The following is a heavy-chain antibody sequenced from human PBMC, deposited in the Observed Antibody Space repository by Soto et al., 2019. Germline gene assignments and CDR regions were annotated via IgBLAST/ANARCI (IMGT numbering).Heavy chain of an antibody. CDR1: GGSISYNSYY. Sequence: SETLSLTCSVSGGSISYNSYYWGWIRQPPGKGLEWVGGIFYTGTTYYSPSLKDRVTISVDTSENSFSLNLTSVTAADTAVYFCVRLVVVAPVANAWGQGTLVTVSS. D-gene: IGHD2-2*01. CDR3: VRLVVVAPVANA. J-gene: IGHJ5*02. CDR2: IFYTGTT. V-gene: IGHV4-39*02.